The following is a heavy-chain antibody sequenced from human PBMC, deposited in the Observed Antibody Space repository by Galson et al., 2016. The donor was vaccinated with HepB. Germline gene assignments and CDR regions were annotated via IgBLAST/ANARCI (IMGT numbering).Heavy chain of an antibody. D-gene: IGHD6-19*01. CDR2: TYYRSKWYY. Sequence: CAISGDSVSTNSAAWNWIRQSPSRGLEWLGRTYYRSKWYYDYAVSVKSPISVNPDTSKTQFSLHLNSVTPEDTAVYYCAREGAVAGSSFDYWGQGTLVTVSS. V-gene: IGHV6-1*01. J-gene: IGHJ4*02. CDR1: GDSVSTNSAA. CDR3: AREGAVAGSSFDY.